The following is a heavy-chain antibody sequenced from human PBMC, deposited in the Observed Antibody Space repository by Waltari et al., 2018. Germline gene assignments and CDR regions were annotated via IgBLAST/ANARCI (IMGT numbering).Heavy chain of an antibody. CDR3: ARRGYYYYGMDV. CDR1: GGSISSGSYY. CDR2: IYTSGST. J-gene: IGHJ6*02. V-gene: IGHV4-61*09. Sequence: QVQLQESGPGLVKPSQTLSLTCTVSGGSISSGSYYWSWIRQPAGKGLEWIGYIYTSGSTNYNPSLKSRVTISVDTSKNQFSLKLSSVTAADTAVYYCARRGYYYYGMDVWGQGPRSPSP.